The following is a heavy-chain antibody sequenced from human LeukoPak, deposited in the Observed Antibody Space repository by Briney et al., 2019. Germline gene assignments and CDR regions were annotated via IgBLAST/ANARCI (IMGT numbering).Heavy chain of an antibody. J-gene: IGHJ3*02. CDR3: ARHSRCGYIGYENAFDI. CDR1: GDSISISRXC. CDR2: SYNSENN. V-gene: IGHV4-39*01. D-gene: IGHD5-12*01. Sequence: SETLSLTCTVCGDSISISRXCCXXXRXPXGEXLGXXGNSYNSENNHYNPSLTNRITMSVATSKNQSSLKLNSVTAADTGIYYCARHSRCGYIGYENAFDIWGQGTMVTVSS.